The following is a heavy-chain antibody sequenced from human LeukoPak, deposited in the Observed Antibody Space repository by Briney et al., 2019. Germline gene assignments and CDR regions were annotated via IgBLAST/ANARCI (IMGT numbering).Heavy chain of an antibody. CDR1: GYTFTSYY. J-gene: IGHJ4*02. Sequence: ASVKVSCKASGYTFTSYYMHWVRQAPGQGLEWMGIINPSGGSTSYAQKFQGRVTMTKDRSISTAYMELSRLRSDDTAVYYCARDRTATTDFDYWGQGNLVTVSS. CDR3: ARDRTATTDFDY. V-gene: IGHV1-46*01. CDR2: INPSGGST. D-gene: IGHD5-12*01.